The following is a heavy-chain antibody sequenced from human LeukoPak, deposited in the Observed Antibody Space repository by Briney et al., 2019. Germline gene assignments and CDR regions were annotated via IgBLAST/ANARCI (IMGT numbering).Heavy chain of an antibody. CDR2: IIPILGTA. CDR3: ARDYYDSSGPAY. J-gene: IGHJ4*02. CDR1: GGTFSSYA. Sequence: ASVKVSCKASGGTFSSYAISWVREAPGQGLEWMRRIIPILGTANYAQKFQGRVTITADKSTSTAYMELSSLRSEDTAVYYCARDYYDSSGPAYCGQGTLVTVSS. V-gene: IGHV1-69*04. D-gene: IGHD3-22*01.